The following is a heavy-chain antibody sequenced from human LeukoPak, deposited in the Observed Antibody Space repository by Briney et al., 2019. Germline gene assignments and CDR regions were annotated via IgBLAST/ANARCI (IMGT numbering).Heavy chain of an antibody. CDR2: ISHIGST. Sequence: PSETLSLTCEVSDDSFSSHYWTWIRQPPGKGLERIGYISHIGSTNYNPSLKSRVTISIDTSKNQFSLKLSSVTAADTAVYYCARDLVTVTKGFDIWGQGTMVTVSS. V-gene: IGHV4-59*11. J-gene: IGHJ3*02. D-gene: IGHD4-17*01. CDR1: DDSFSSHY. CDR3: ARDLVTVTKGFDI.